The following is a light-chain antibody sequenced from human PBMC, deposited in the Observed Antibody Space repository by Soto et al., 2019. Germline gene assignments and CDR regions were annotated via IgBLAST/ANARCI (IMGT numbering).Light chain of an antibody. CDR1: QSLTNSY. V-gene: IGKV3-20*01. CDR2: GVS. J-gene: IGKJ1*01. CDR3: QYYGSSPRT. Sequence: EIVLTQSPDTLSLSPGERATLSCRASQSLTNSYLAWYQQKPGQAPRRLIHGVSSRATGIPDRFSGSGSGTDFTLTISRLEHEDFAVYYCQYYGSSPRTFGQGTKVDIK.